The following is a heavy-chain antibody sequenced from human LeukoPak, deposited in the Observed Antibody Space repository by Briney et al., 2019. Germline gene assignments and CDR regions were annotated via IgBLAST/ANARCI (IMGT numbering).Heavy chain of an antibody. CDR1: DYTFTSYG. V-gene: IGHV1-18*01. J-gene: IGHJ5*02. Sequence: ASVKVSCKASDYTFTSYGISWVRQAPGQGLEWMGWISAYNGNTNYAQKLQGRVTMTTDTSTSTACMELRSLRSDDTAVYYCARASMVRGAIGPWGQGTLVTVSS. CDR2: ISAYNGNT. CDR3: ARASMVRGAIGP. D-gene: IGHD3-10*01.